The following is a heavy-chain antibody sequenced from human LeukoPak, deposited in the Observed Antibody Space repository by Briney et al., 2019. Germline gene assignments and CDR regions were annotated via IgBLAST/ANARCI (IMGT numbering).Heavy chain of an antibody. Sequence: GGSLRLSCAASGFTFSNRGMHWVRQAPGKGPEWVAFIRHDGRDKDYADSVQGRFTISRDNAKKSLYLQMNSLRGEDTAVYFCARGGTYDIWGQGTRVTVSS. J-gene: IGHJ3*02. CDR1: GFTFSNRG. V-gene: IGHV3-30*02. CDR2: IRHDGRDK. CDR3: ARGGTYDI.